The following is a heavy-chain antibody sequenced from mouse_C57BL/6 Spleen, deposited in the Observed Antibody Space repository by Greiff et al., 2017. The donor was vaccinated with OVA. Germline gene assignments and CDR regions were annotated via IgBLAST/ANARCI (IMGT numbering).Heavy chain of an antibody. CDR1: GYTFTSYW. Sequence: QVQLQQSGAELVRPGSSVKLSCKASGYTFTSYWMHWVKQRPIQGLEWIGNIDPSDSETHYNQKFKDKATLTVDKSSSTAYMQLSSLTSEDSAVYYCARKEGGNGAMDYWGQGTSVTVSS. V-gene: IGHV1-52*01. CDR2: IDPSDSET. CDR3: ARKEGGNGAMDY. J-gene: IGHJ4*01. D-gene: IGHD2-1*01.